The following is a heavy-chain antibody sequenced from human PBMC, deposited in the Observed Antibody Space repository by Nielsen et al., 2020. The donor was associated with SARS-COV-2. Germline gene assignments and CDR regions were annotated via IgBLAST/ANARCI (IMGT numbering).Heavy chain of an antibody. CDR1: GFTFSSYG. CDR3: ARGVGAAYYYYGMDV. CDR2: IWYDGSNK. J-gene: IGHJ6*02. D-gene: IGHD1-26*01. V-gene: IGHV3-33*01. Sequence: GESLKISCAASGFTFSSYGMHWVRQAPGKGLEWVAVIWYDGSNKYYADSVKGRFTISRDNAKNSLYLQMNSLRAEDTAVYYCARGVGAAYYYYGMDVWGQGTTVTVSS.